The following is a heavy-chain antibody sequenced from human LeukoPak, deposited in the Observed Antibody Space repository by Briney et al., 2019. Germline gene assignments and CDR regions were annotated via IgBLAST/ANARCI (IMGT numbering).Heavy chain of an antibody. V-gene: IGHV3-74*01. Sequence: GGSLRLSCAASGFTFSSYWMHWVRQAPGKGLVWVSRINSDGSSTSYADSVKGRFTISRDNAKNTLYLQMNSLRAEDTALYYCAKDQRQSVGASNYFDYWGQGTLVTVSS. CDR3: AKDQRQSVGASNYFDY. D-gene: IGHD1-26*01. CDR1: GFTFSSYW. CDR2: INSDGSST. J-gene: IGHJ4*02.